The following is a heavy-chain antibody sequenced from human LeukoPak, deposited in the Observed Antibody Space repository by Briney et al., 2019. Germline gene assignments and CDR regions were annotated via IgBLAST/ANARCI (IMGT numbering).Heavy chain of an antibody. Sequence: GGSLRLSCAASGFTFSDYYMSWIRQAPGKGLEWVSYISSSGSTIYYADSVKGRFTISRDNAKNSLYLQMNSLRAEDTAVYYCANVVVMIRGVHDAFDIWGQGTIITVSS. CDR2: ISSSGSTI. V-gene: IGHV3-11*01. D-gene: IGHD3-10*01. J-gene: IGHJ3*02. CDR3: ANVVVMIRGVHDAFDI. CDR1: GFTFSDYY.